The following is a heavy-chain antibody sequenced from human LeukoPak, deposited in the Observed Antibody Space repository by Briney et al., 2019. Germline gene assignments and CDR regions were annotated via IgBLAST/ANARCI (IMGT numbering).Heavy chain of an antibody. V-gene: IGHV3-11*04. CDR1: GLTFSDYY. J-gene: IGHJ3*02. Sequence: GGSLRLSCAASGLTFSDYYMSWIRQAPGKGLEWVSYISSSGSTIYYADSVKGRFTVSRDNAKNSLYLQMNSLRAEDTAVYFCARDSGSYSWDAYDIWGQGTMVTVSS. CDR2: ISSSGSTI. D-gene: IGHD3-10*01. CDR3: ARDSGSYSWDAYDI.